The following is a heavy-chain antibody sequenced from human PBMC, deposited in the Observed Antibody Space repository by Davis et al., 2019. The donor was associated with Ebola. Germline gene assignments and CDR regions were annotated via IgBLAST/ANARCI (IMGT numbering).Heavy chain of an antibody. Sequence: PGGSLRLSCAASGFTFSSYGMHWVRQAPGKGLEWVAVISYDGSNKYYADSVKGRFTISRDNSKKTLYLQMNSLRAEDTAVYYCAKDRTVTTLVDWFDPWGQGSLVTVSS. J-gene: IGHJ5*02. D-gene: IGHD4-17*01. V-gene: IGHV3-30*18. CDR3: AKDRTVTTLVDWFDP. CDR1: GFTFSSYG. CDR2: ISYDGSNK.